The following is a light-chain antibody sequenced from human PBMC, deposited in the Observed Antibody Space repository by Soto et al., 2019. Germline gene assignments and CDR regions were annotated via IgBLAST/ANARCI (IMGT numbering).Light chain of an antibody. CDR3: CSYSSSSTYV. CDR2: DVS. J-gene: IGLJ1*01. Sequence: QSVLTQPASVSGSPGQSITISCTGTSSDVGGYNYVSWYQQHPGKAPKLMIYDVSNRPSGVSNRFSGSKSGNTASLTISGLKAEDEAAYYCCSYSSSSTYVFGTGTKLTVL. V-gene: IGLV2-14*01. CDR1: SSDVGGYNY.